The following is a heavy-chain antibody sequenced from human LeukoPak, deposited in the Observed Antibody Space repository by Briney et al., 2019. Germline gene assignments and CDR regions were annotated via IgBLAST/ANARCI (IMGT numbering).Heavy chain of an antibody. CDR3: ANLKAAAGTNWFDP. CDR1: GGSISSYY. V-gene: IGHV4-59*01. CDR2: IYYSGST. D-gene: IGHD6-13*01. Sequence: SETLSLTCTVSGGSISSYYWSWLRQPPGKGLEWLGYIYYSGSTNYNPSLKSRVTISVDTCKNQFSLKLSSVTAADTAVYYCANLKAAAGTNWFDPRGQGTLVTVPS. J-gene: IGHJ5*02.